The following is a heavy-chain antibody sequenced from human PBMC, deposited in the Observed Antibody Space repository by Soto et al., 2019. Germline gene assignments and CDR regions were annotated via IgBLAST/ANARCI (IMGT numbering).Heavy chain of an antibody. V-gene: IGHV3-53*01. D-gene: IGHD4-17*01. J-gene: IGHJ6*02. CDR1: GFTVSSNY. CDR2: IYSGGST. CDR3: ARSRPTDLDYGDYVDYYYYGMDV. Sequence: PGGSLRLSCAASGFTVSSNYMSWVRQAPGKGLEWVSVIYSGGSTYYADSVKGRFTISRDNSKNTLYLQMNSLRAEDTAVYYCARSRPTDLDYGDYVDYYYYGMDVWGQGTTVTVSS.